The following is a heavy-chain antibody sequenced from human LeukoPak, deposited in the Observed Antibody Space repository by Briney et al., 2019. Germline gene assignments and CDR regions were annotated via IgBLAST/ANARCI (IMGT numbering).Heavy chain of an antibody. CDR2: ISGSGGST. V-gene: IGHV3-23*01. CDR1: GFTVSSNY. CDR3: HWGSLYFDY. J-gene: IGHJ4*02. D-gene: IGHD7-27*01. Sequence: GGSLRLSCAASGFTVSSNYVSWVRQAPGRGLEWVSAISGSGGSTYYADSVKGRFTISRDNSKNTLYLQMNSLRAEDTAVYYCHWGSLYFDYWGQGTLVTVSS.